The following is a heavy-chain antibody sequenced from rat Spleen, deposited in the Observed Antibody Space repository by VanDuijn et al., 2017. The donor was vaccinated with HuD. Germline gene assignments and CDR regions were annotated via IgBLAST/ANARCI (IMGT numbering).Heavy chain of an antibody. CDR1: GFTFSDYN. Sequence: EVQLVESGGGLVRPGRSLKLSCAASGFTFSDYNMAWVRQAPKKGLEWVATISYDGSSTYYRDSVKGRFTISRDVTKTTLYLQMSSLRSEDTATYYCARSEGTHYYLPFADWGQGTLVTVSS. J-gene: IGHJ3*01. D-gene: IGHD1-6*01. CDR3: ARSEGTHYYLPFAD. V-gene: IGHV5-7*01. CDR2: ISYDGSST.